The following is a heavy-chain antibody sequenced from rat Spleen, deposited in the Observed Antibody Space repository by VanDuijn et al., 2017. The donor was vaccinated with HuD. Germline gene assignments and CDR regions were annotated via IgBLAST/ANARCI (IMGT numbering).Heavy chain of an antibody. D-gene: IGHD1-12*03. CDR3: TRDYYDGYSVGFDY. J-gene: IGHJ2*01. CDR1: GFTFSSFP. CDR2: ISTSGGST. Sequence: EVQLVESGGGLVQPGRSMKLSCAASGFTFSSFPMAWVRQAPTKGLEWVATISTSGGSTYYRDSVKGRFTISRDNAKSTLYLQMNSLRSEDTATYYCTRDYYDGYSVGFDYWGQGVMVTVSS. V-gene: IGHV5-46*01.